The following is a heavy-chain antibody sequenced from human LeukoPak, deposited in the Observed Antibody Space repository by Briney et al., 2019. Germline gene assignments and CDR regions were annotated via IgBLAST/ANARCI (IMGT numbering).Heavy chain of an antibody. D-gene: IGHD6-19*01. Sequence: PSETLSVTCTVSGGSISSYYWSWIRQPPGNGLEWIGYIYYSGSTNYNPSLKSRVTISVDTSKNQFSLKLSSVTAADTAVYYCARVGGSSGPRGHRLNWFDPWGQGTLVTVSS. J-gene: IGHJ5*02. V-gene: IGHV4-59*01. CDR1: GGSISSYY. CDR3: ARVGGSSGPRGHRLNWFDP. CDR2: IYYSGST.